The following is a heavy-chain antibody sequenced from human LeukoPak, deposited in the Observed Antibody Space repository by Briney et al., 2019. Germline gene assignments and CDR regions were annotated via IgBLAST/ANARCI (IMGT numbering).Heavy chain of an antibody. D-gene: IGHD3-22*01. Sequence: PSETLSLTCTVSGGSISSYYWSWIRQPAGKGLEWIGRIYTSGSTNYNPSLKSRVTMSVDTSKNQFSLKLSSVTAADTAVYYCARDYLRDYYDSSSPFSNWGQGTLVTVSS. CDR1: GGSISSYY. CDR2: IYTSGST. V-gene: IGHV4-4*07. CDR3: ARDYLRDYYDSSSPFSN. J-gene: IGHJ4*02.